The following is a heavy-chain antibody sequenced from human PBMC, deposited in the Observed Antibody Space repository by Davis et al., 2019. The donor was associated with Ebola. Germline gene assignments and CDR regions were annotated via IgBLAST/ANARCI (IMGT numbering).Heavy chain of an antibody. Sequence: AASVKVSCTASGYTFTGYYLHWVRQAPGQGLEWMGRINPNSGDTNYAQHFQGRVTMTGDTSISTAYMELSVLGSDDTAVYYWAGRVGVTPGYAFDIWGQGTMVTVSS. CDR3: AGRVGVTPGYAFDI. D-gene: IGHD2-21*02. V-gene: IGHV1-2*06. CDR1: GYTFTGYY. J-gene: IGHJ3*02. CDR2: INPNSGDT.